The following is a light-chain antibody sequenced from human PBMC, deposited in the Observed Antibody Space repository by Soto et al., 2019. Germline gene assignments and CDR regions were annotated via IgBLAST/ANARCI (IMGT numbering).Light chain of an antibody. J-gene: IGLJ1*01. CDR3: SSYPGSNKNA. V-gene: IGLV2-8*01. Sequence: QSVLTQPPSASGSPGQSVTISCTGTSSDVGGYDFVSWYQQHPGKAPKLMIYDVNKRPSGVPDRFSGSKSGNTASLTVSGLQAENKADYYCSSYPGSNKNAFGIGTKVPVL. CDR1: SSDVGGYDF. CDR2: DVN.